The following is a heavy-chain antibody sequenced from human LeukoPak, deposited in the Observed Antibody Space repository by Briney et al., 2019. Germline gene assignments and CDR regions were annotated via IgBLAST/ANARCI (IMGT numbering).Heavy chain of an antibody. CDR2: IYSGGST. D-gene: IGHD1-26*01. Sequence: GGSLRLSCAASGFTISRNYMNWVRQTPGKGLEWVSVIYSGGSTYYADSVKGRFTISRDNSKNTLYLQMDSLRTGDTAVYYCARSWDARLNFDYWGQGTLVTVSS. CDR1: GFTISRNY. V-gene: IGHV3-66*02. J-gene: IGHJ4*02. CDR3: ARSWDARLNFDY.